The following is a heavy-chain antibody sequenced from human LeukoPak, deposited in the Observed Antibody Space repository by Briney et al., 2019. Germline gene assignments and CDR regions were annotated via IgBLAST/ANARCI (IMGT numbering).Heavy chain of an antibody. D-gene: IGHD2-8*01. CDR1: GYTFTSYD. CDR3: ARVWPCSNGVCPDVFEY. V-gene: IGHV1-8*01. CDR2: MNPNSGNT. J-gene: IGHJ4*02. Sequence: ASVKVSCKASGYTFTSYDINWVRQATGQGLEWMGWMNPNSGNTGYAQKFQGRVTMTRNTSISTAYMELSSLRSEDTAVYYCARVWPCSNGVCPDVFEYWGQGTLVTVSS.